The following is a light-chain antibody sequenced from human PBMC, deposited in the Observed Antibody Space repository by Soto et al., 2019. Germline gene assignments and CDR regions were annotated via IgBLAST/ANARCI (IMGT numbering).Light chain of an antibody. J-gene: IGKJ3*01. CDR3: QEYESVPFT. Sequence: DIQMTQSPSSLSASVGDRVTITCRASQCISNYLAWYPHKPWKVPNLLIYGADTLQSGVPSRFRGSGSGTDVILLSSSLQPEDVATYYCQEYESVPFTFGPVTKVYIK. CDR2: GAD. CDR1: QCISNY. V-gene: IGKV1-27*01.